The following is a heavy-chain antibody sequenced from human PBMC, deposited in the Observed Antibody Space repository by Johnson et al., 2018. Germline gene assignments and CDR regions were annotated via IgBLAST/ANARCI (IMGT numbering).Heavy chain of an antibody. D-gene: IGHD5-24*01. Sequence: VQLVESGGGLIQPGGSLRLSCEASGFTFSRYNMNWVRQAPGKGLEWVAYISGASGTIYYAASVRGRFTISRDNAKNSLYLQMNSLRDEDTAVYYCARVREQRWGTDFWGHGTLVTVSS. CDR3: ARVREQRWGTDF. CDR1: GFTFSRYN. CDR2: ISGASGTI. V-gene: IGHV3-48*02. J-gene: IGHJ4*01.